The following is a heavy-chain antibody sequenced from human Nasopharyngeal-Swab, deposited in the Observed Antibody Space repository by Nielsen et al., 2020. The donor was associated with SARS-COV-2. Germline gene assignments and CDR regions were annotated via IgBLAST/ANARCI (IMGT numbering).Heavy chain of an antibody. J-gene: IGHJ2*01. CDR3: ARFSNKGNRYWFFDL. Sequence: GSLKISCAASGFPFSDYSMNWVRQAPGKGLEWVSYISNGGSIIYYADSVKGRFTISRDNAGTSLSLQMNSLRAEDTAVYYCARFSNKGNRYWFFDLWGRGTLVTVSS. CDR1: GFPFSDYS. D-gene: IGHD1-14*01. V-gene: IGHV3-48*04. CDR2: ISNGGSII.